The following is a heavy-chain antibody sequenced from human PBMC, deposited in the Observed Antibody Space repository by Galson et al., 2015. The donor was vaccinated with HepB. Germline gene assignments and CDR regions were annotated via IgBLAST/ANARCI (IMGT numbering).Heavy chain of an antibody. D-gene: IGHD2-2*01. CDR2: INPSGGST. J-gene: IGHJ5*02. CDR1: GYTFTSYY. CDR3: ARDVVTQRNWFDP. V-gene: IGHV1-46*01. Sequence: SVKVSCKASGYTFTSYYLHWVRQAPGQGLEWMGIINPSGGSTSYAQKFQGRVTMTRDTSTSTVYLELSSLRSEDTAVYYCARDVVTQRNWFDPLGQGTLVTGSS.